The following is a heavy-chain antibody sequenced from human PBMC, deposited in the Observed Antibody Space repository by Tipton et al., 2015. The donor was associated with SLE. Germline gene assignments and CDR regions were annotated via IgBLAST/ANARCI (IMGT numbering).Heavy chain of an antibody. CDR3: ARFAYGDYELIFDY. V-gene: IGHV4-59*11. D-gene: IGHD4-17*01. CDR1: GGSISSHY. CDR2: IYYSGNT. Sequence: TLSLTCTVSGGSISSHYWSWIRQPPGKGLEWIGYIYYSGNTNYNPSLKSRVTISVDTSKNQFSLKLSSVTAADTAVYYCARFAYGDYELIFDYWGQGTLVTVSS. J-gene: IGHJ4*02.